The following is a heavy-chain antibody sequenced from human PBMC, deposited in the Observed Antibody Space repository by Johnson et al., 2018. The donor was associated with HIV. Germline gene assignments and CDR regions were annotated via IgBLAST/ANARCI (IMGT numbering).Heavy chain of an antibody. D-gene: IGHD3-10*01. CDR1: GFTFSDYA. J-gene: IGHJ3*02. CDR3: AKEMEGYYGSGKGDAFDI. CDR2: LSGSGGST. Sequence: VQLVESGGGVVQPGRSLRLSCAASGFTFSDYAMHWVRQAPGKGLEWVSALSGSGGSTYYADSVKGRFTISRDNSKNTLYQQMNSLRAEDTAVYYCAKEMEGYYGSGKGDAFDIWGQGTMVTVSS. V-gene: IGHV3-23*04.